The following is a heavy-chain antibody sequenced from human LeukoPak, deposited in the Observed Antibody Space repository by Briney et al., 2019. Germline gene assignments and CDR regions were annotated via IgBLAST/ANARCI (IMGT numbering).Heavy chain of an antibody. CDR2: INPSGST. D-gene: IGHD3-22*01. CDR3: ARGRHDITMIVVVMTSVSYYLDV. Sequence: SETLSLTCAVYGGSFSGYHWTWIRQSPRKGLEWIGDINPSGSTYYNPSLKSRLTISVDTSKNQFSLKLRSVTAADTAVYYCARGRHDITMIVVVMTSVSYYLDVWGKGTTVTVS. CDR1: GGSFSGYH. V-gene: IGHV4-34*01. J-gene: IGHJ6*03.